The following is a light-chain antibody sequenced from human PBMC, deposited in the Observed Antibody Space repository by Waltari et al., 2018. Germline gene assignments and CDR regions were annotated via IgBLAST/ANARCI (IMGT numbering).Light chain of an antibody. CDR2: DAA. CDR3: QVWHSASNTGV. J-gene: IGLJ1*01. Sequence: SYVLTQPPSVSVAPGETASIICGGDNTGSESVHWYQQRPGQAPVLVLFDAADRPSGIPDRFSGFSSENTATLTIRRAEAGDEADYFCQVWHSASNTGVFGTGTKVTIL. V-gene: IGLV3-21*02. CDR1: NTGSES.